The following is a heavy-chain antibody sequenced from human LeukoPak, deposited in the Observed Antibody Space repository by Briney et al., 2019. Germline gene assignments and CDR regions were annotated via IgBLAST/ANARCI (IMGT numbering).Heavy chain of an antibody. J-gene: IGHJ4*02. Sequence: GGSLRLSCGASRFTFSTYTMQWVRQAPGKGLEWVALISYDGTYKYYADSVKGRFTISRDNSKSTLYLQMNSLRAEDTAVYYCAKDGFVPPPHSRRSGRPYYYDDWGQGTLVTVSS. CDR1: RFTFSTYT. CDR3: AKDGFVPPPHSRRSGRPYYYDD. D-gene: IGHD1-26*01. V-gene: IGHV3-30*04. CDR2: ISYDGTYK.